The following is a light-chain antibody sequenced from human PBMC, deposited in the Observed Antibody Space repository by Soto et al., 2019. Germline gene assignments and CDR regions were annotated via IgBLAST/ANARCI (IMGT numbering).Light chain of an antibody. CDR3: QQYGSSSIT. Sequence: EIVWTQSQATLSVSPTERSTLSCRASQSVIRNLAWYQQKLGQAPRLLIYGASSRATGIPDRFSGSGSGTDFTLTISRLEPEDFAVYYCQQYGSSSITFGQGTRLEIK. J-gene: IGKJ5*01. CDR2: GAS. V-gene: IGKV3-20*01. CDR1: QSVIRN.